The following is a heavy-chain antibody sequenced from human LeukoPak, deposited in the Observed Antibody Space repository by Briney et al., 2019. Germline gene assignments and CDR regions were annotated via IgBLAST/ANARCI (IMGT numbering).Heavy chain of an antibody. CDR2: IYYSGST. V-gene: IGHV4-39*07. CDR1: GGSISSSSYY. D-gene: IGHD3-10*01. Sequence: SETLSLTCTVSGGSISSSSYYWGWIRQPPGKGLEWIGSIYYSGSTYYNPSLKSRVTISVDTSKNQFSLKLSSVTAADTAVYYCARAPYSGSGSYFYWGLGTLVTVSS. CDR3: ARAPYSGSGSYFY. J-gene: IGHJ4*02.